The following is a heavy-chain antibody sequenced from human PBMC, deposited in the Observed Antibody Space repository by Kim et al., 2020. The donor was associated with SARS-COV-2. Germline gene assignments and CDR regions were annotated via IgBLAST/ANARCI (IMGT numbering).Heavy chain of an antibody. CDR2: IDPSDSYT. D-gene: IGHD4-17*01. V-gene: IGHV5-10-1*01. J-gene: IGHJ4*02. CDR3: ARQRRYGGKGSGLGY. Sequence: GESLKISCKGSGYIFTSYWISWVRQMPGKGLEWMGRIDPSDSYTNYSPSFQGHVTISADKSISTAYLQWSSLKASDTAMYYCARQRRYGGKGSGLGYWGQGTLVTVSS. CDR1: GYIFTSYW.